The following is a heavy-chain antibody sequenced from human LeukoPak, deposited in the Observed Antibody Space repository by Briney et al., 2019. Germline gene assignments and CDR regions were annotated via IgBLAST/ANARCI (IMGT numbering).Heavy chain of an antibody. CDR3: AKASGSYFERSYFDY. CDR2: ISGSGGST. CDR1: GFTFSSYA. V-gene: IGHV3-23*01. Sequence: PGEPLRLSCAASGFTFSSYAMSGVPQAPGKGLEWVSAISGSGGSTYYADSVKGRFTISRDNSKNTLYLQMNSLRAEYTAVYYCAKASGSYFERSYFDYWGQGTLVTVSS. J-gene: IGHJ4*02. D-gene: IGHD1-26*01.